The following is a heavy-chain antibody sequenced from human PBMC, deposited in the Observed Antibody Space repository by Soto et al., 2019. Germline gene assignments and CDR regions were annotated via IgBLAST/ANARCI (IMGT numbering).Heavy chain of an antibody. J-gene: IGHJ6*02. V-gene: IGHV3-21*01. CDR3: ARDRGYDAHDYYYNAMDV. D-gene: IGHD2-15*01. Sequence: GGSLRLSCVASGFTFRTYTMNWVRQAPGKGLEWVSGIRGFSPYTFYAESVRGRFTISRDNAKNSLYLQMNSLGVEDTAVYYCARDRGYDAHDYYYNAMDVWGQGTTVTVSS. CDR2: IRGFSPYT. CDR1: GFTFRTYT.